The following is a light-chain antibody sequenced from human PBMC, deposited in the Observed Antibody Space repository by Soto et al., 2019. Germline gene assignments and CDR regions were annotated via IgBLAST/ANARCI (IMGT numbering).Light chain of an antibody. V-gene: IGKV3-11*01. CDR2: DTS. CDR3: HQRQSWPRT. CDR1: QTVSSK. J-gene: IGKJ1*01. Sequence: EIVLTQSPATLSSSPGERATLSCRASQTVSSKLAWYQHKPGQAPRLLIYDTSNRAGGIPARFSGSGSGTDFTLTISSLEPEDFAVYYCHQRQSWPRTVGQGTKVDSK.